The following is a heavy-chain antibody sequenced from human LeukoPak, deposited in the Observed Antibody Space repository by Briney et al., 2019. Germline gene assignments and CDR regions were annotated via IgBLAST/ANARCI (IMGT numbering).Heavy chain of an antibody. J-gene: IGHJ6*02. V-gene: IGHV1-46*01. D-gene: IGHD1-26*01. CDR3: ARGTIVGATTPYYYGMDV. Sequence: GASVEVSCKASGYTFTSYYMHWVPQAPGQGLKGMGIINPSGGGTSYAQKFQGRVTMTRDTSTSTVYMEVSSLRSDDTAVYYCARGTIVGATTPYYYGMDVWGQGTTVTVSS. CDR1: GYTFTSYY. CDR2: INPSGGGT.